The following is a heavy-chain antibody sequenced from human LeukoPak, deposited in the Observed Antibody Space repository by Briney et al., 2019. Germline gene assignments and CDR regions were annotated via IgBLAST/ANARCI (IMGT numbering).Heavy chain of an antibody. D-gene: IGHD4-11*01. J-gene: IGHJ4*02. Sequence: GGSLRLSCAASGFTFSSYWMHWVRQAPGKGLVWVSCIRSDGSSTTYADSVKGRFTISRDNTKNTLYLQMNSLRADDTAVYYCARDDYNRHWGQGTLVTVSS. CDR1: GFTFSSYW. CDR3: ARDDYNRH. CDR2: IRSDGSST. V-gene: IGHV3-74*01.